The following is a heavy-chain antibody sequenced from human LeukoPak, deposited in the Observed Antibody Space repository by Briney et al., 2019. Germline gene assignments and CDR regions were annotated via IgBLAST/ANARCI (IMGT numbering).Heavy chain of an antibody. CDR2: ISGSGGRT. CDR3: AKDKKDIVVVPAAY. D-gene: IGHD2-2*01. V-gene: IGHV3-23*01. J-gene: IGHJ4*02. Sequence: PGGSLRLSCSATGFRFSSYDLTWVRQAPGKGLEWVSAISGSGGRTYYADSVKGRFTISRDNSKNTVYLQMNSLRAEDTAVYYCAKDKKDIVVVPAAYWGQGTLVTVSS. CDR1: GFRFSSYD.